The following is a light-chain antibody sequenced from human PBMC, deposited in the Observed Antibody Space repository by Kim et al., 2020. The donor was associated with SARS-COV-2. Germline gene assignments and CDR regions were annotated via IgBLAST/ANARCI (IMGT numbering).Light chain of an antibody. CDR3: EQSYSSTGT. CDR2: DAS. V-gene: IGKV1-39*01. CDR1: QSIGRY. J-gene: IGKJ2*01. Sequence: YEGDRDTRKWRESQSIGRYLNWYQQKPGKAPKRLIDDASSLKSGVTSSCSGSGSGTDFTHTISSLQTEDVETYDCEQSYSSTGTFGQGNKLEI.